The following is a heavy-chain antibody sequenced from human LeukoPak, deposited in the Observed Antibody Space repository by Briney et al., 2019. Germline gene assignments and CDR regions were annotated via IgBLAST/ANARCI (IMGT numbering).Heavy chain of an antibody. Sequence: GGSLRLSCAASGFTFSSYAIHWVRQAPGKGLEWVAVISYDGSNKYYADSVKGRFTISRDNSKSTLYLQMNSLRAEDTAVHYCARGSSAYYYVDYWGQGTLVTVSS. J-gene: IGHJ4*02. V-gene: IGHV3-30-3*01. D-gene: IGHD3-22*01. CDR1: GFTFSSYA. CDR2: ISYDGSNK. CDR3: ARGSSAYYYVDY.